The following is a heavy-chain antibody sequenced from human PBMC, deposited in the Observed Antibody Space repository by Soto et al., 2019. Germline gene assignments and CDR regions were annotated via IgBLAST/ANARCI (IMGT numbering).Heavy chain of an antibody. D-gene: IGHD3-10*01. CDR2: INAGNGNT. Sequence: QVQLVQSGAEVKKPGASVKVSCKASGYTFTSYAMHWVRQAPGQRLEWMGWINAGNGNTKYSQKFQGRVTITRDTSASPAYMELSRLRSEDTAVYYCARGSGLTYFDYWGQGTLVTVSS. J-gene: IGHJ4*02. CDR3: ARGSGLTYFDY. CDR1: GYTFTSYA. V-gene: IGHV1-3*01.